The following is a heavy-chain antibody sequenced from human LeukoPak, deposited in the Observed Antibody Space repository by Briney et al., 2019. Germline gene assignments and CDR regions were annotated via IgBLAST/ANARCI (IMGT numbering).Heavy chain of an antibody. Sequence: ASVKVSCKASGSTFTSYGINWVRQAPGQGLDWMGWISAYNGNTNYAQKLQGRVTMTTDTSTSTAYMELRSLRSDDTAVYYCARDSITMVRGVIGYWGQGTLVTVSS. D-gene: IGHD3-10*01. CDR2: ISAYNGNT. J-gene: IGHJ4*02. CDR1: GSTFTSYG. V-gene: IGHV1-18*01. CDR3: ARDSITMVRGVIGY.